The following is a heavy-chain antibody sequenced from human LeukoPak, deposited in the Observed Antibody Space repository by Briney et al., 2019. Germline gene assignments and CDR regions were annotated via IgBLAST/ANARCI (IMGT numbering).Heavy chain of an antibody. CDR3: ARHHGGGSGSYYSY. V-gene: IGHV4-59*08. CDR2: IYYSGST. D-gene: IGHD3-10*01. CDR1: GASISNYY. Sequence: SETLSLTCTVSGASISNYYWSWIRQPPGKGLEWIGYIYYSGSTNYNPSLKSRLTISVDTSKNQFSLKLSSVTAADTAVYYCARHHGGGSGSYYSYWGQGTLVTVSS. J-gene: IGHJ4*02.